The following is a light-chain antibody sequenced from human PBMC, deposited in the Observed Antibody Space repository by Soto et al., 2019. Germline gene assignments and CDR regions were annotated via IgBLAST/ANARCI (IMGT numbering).Light chain of an antibody. CDR2: DAS. CDR1: QTVSSY. V-gene: IGKV3-11*01. Sequence: ELVLTQSPATLSLSAGERATLSCRASQTVSSYLLWYKQKPGQAPRLLIYDASNRATGIQVRFSGSGSGTDFTLTIGSLEPEDFALYYCQQRSDWFTFGQGTRLEIK. J-gene: IGKJ5*01. CDR3: QQRSDWFT.